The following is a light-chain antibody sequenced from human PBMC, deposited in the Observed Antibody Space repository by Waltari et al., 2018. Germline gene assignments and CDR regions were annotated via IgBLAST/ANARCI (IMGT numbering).Light chain of an antibody. CDR2: FAS. V-gene: IGKV2-28*01. J-gene: IGKJ5*01. CDR3: MQSLQNSVT. Sequence: DILMTQSPVSLSVTPGEPASISCTSSQSLQHRNGYNYLDWYLQKPGLSPQLLIYFASYRASGVPDRFSGSGSVTDFTLRISRVEAEDVGVYYCMQSLQNSVTFGQVTRLEIK. CDR1: QSLQHRNGYNY.